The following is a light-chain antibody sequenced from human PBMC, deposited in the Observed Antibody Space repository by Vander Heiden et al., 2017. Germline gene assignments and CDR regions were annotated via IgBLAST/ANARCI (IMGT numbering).Light chain of an antibody. J-gene: IGKJ5*01. CDR2: KAS. CDR3: QQYNSYPIT. CDR1: QSISSW. V-gene: IGKV1-5*03. Sequence: MTPSPSTLSASVGDRVTITCRASQSISSWLAWYQQKPGKAPKLLIYKASSLESGVPSRFSGIGSGTEFTLTISSLQPDDFATYYCQQYNSYPITFGQGTLLEIK.